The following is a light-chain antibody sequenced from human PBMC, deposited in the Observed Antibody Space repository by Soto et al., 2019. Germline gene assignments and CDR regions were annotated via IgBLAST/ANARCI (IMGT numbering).Light chain of an antibody. CDR3: QQYSNLIT. J-gene: IGKJ5*01. V-gene: IGKV3-11*01. Sequence: EIVLTQSAATLSLSPGERATLSCRASQSVSTYLAWYQQKPGQAPRLLIYDAFNRATGVPARFRGSGSGTDFTLTISGLEPEDFATYYCQQYSNLITFGQGTRLEIK. CDR2: DAF. CDR1: QSVSTY.